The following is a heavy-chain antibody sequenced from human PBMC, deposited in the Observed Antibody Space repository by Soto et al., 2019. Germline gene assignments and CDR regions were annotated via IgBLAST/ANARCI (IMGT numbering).Heavy chain of an antibody. CDR2: IYPSDSDA. V-gene: IGHV5-51*01. Sequence: GESLKISCKGSGYDFTSDWIAWVRQMPGKGLEWMGIIYPSDSDARYSPSFQGQVAFSVDKSISTAYLHWRSLKASDTAFYYCARTVTTKGYYFDYWGQGTLVTVSS. J-gene: IGHJ4*02. D-gene: IGHD4-17*01. CDR3: ARTVTTKGYYFDY. CDR1: GYDFTSDW.